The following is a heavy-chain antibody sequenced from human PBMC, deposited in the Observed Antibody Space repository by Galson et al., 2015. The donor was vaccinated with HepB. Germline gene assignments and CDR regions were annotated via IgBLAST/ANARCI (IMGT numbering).Heavy chain of an antibody. CDR2: MNPNSGNT. V-gene: IGHV1-8*01. CDR3: ARGSWYDFWSGYSYYFDY. Sequence: SVKVSCKASGSTFTSYYINWVRQATGQGLEWMGWMNPNSGNTGYAQKFQGRVTMTRNTSISTAYMELSSLRSEDTAVYYCARGSWYDFWSGYSYYFDYWGQGTLVTVSS. CDR1: GSTFTSYY. D-gene: IGHD3-3*01. J-gene: IGHJ4*02.